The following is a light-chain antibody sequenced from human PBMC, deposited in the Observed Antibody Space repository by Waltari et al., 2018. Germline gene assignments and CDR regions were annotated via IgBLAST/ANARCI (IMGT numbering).Light chain of an antibody. CDR3: ATWDDSLNAVI. V-gene: IGLV1-44*01. J-gene: IGLJ2*01. CDR1: KSNIGRNT. CDR2: TDS. Sequence: SMLTQPPSASGTPGQRVIISCSGSKSNIGRNTVNWYQQLPGTAPKLLIHTDSQRPSGVPDRFSGSKSGTSASLAISGLQSEDEADFYCATWDDSLNAVIFGGGTNLTVL.